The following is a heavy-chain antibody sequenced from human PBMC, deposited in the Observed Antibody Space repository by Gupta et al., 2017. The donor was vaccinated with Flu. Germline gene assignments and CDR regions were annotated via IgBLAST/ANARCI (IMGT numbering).Heavy chain of an antibody. D-gene: IGHD4/OR15-4a*01. CDR3: AKPRGGTNSFDY. Sequence: QGQLVESGGGVVQPGRSVRLSCAVSGFNFNKYGMHWVRQPPGKGMEWVAVISYDGSNQDHADSVKGRFTISRDNSKNTLYLQMNSLSGEDTAVYYCAKPRGGTNSFDYWGQGTLVTGSS. V-gene: IGHV3-30*18. CDR1: GFNFNKYG. J-gene: IGHJ4*02. CDR2: ISYDGSNQ.